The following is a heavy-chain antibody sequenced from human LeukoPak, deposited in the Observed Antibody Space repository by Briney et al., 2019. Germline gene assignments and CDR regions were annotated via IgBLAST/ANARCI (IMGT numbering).Heavy chain of an antibody. CDR3: ARDPIYYDSSGYYGDAFDI. Sequence: ASVKVSCKASGYTFTSYGISWVRQAPGQGLEWMGRISAYNGNTNYAQKLQGRVTMTTDTSTSTAYMELRSLRSDDTAVYYCARDPIYYDSSGYYGDAFDIWGQGTMVTVSS. D-gene: IGHD3-22*01. CDR1: GYTFTSYG. CDR2: ISAYNGNT. J-gene: IGHJ3*02. V-gene: IGHV1-18*01.